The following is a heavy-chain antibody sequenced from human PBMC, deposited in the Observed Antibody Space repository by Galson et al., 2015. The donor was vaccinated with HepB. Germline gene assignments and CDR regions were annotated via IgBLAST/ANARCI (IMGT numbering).Heavy chain of an antibody. CDR2: ISYDGDTE. D-gene: IGHD1-26*01. J-gene: IGHJ4*02. CDR3: AKERSFTAGYYGINNFDY. CDR1: GFTFSNYG. V-gene: IGHV3-30*18. Sequence: PRLSCAASGFTFSNYGMHWVRQAPGKGLEWVAVISYDGDTEYNADSVKGRFTISRDNSKNTLFLQMDSVTFEDTAVYYCAKERSFTAGYYGINNFDYWGEGTLVTVSS.